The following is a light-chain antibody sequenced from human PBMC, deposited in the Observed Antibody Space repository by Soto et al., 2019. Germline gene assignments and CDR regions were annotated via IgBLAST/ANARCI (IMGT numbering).Light chain of an antibody. CDR2: GAS. CDR1: QSVTGR. V-gene: IGKV3-15*01. J-gene: IGKJ4*01. Sequence: EIVMTQPPATLSVSPWERATLSCRASQSVTGRLAWYQQKRGQPPSLLIYGASTRATGIPDRVSGSGSGTEVTLTISSLQSEDFAVYYCQQYDHWPLTFGGGTKVDIK. CDR3: QQYDHWPLT.